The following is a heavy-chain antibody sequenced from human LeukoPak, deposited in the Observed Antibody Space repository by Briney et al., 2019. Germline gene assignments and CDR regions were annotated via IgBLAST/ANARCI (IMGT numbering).Heavy chain of an antibody. J-gene: IGHJ3*02. CDR3: AKVLDYGDSKGAFDI. Sequence: GGSLRLSCAASGFTFSSYGMHWVRQAPGKGLEWVAFIRYDGSNKYYADSVKGRFTISRDNSKNTLYLQMNSLRAEDTAVYYCAKVLDYGDSKGAFDIWGQGTMVTVSS. CDR1: GFTFSSYG. D-gene: IGHD4-17*01. CDR2: IRYDGSNK. V-gene: IGHV3-30*02.